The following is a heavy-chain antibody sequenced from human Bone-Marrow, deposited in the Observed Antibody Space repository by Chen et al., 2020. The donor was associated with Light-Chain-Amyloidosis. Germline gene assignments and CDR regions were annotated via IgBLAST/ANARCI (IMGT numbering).Heavy chain of an antibody. CDR1: GFTFDDYA. CDR2: INWDSGFI. Sequence: EVQLVESGGGLVQPGRSLRLSCAASGFTFDDYAMHWVRLVPGKGLEWVSGINWDSGFIDYADSVKGRFTISRDNAKNSLYLQMSSLRTEDTALYYCVKDVENSSPSYFDYWGQGTLVTVSS. V-gene: IGHV3-9*01. D-gene: IGHD6-6*01. CDR3: VKDVENSSPSYFDY. J-gene: IGHJ4*02.